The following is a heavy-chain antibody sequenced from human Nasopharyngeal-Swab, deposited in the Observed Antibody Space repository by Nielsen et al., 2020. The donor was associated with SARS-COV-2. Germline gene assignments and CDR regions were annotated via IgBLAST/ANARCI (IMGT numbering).Heavy chain of an antibody. Sequence: WIRQPPGKGLEWIGEINHSGSTNYNPSLKSRVTISVDTSKNQFSLKLSSVTAADTAVYYCARGPQGGSRRPYYFDDWGQGTLVTVSS. D-gene: IGHD1-26*01. CDR3: ARGPQGGSRRPYYFDD. J-gene: IGHJ4*02. V-gene: IGHV4-34*01. CDR2: INHSGST.